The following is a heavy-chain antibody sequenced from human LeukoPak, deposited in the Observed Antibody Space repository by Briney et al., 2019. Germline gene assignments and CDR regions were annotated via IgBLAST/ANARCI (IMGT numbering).Heavy chain of an antibody. J-gene: IGHJ6*02. V-gene: IGHV1-69*13. CDR1: GGTFSSYA. Sequence: SVKVSCKASGGTFSSYAISWVRQAPGQGLKWMGWIIPIFGTANYAQKFQGRVTITADESTSTAYMELSSLRSEDTAVYYCARKDSRDYGDYSPALDYYYGMDVWGQGTTVTVSS. CDR3: ARKDSRDYGDYSPALDYYYGMDV. D-gene: IGHD4-17*01. CDR2: IIPIFGTA.